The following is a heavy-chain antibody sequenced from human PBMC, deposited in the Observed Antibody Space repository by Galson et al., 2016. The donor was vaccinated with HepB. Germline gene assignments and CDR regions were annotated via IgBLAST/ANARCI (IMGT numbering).Heavy chain of an antibody. V-gene: IGHV3-9*01. D-gene: IGHD4-23*01. Sequence: SLRLSCAASGFTFDDYGMHWVRQAPGKGLEWVSGISWNSGRIGYADSVKGRFTISRGNAKNSLYLQMNSLRAEDTALYYCAKDKWASAVADFDYWGQGTLVTVSS. CDR2: ISWNSGRI. CDR3: AKDKWASAVADFDY. CDR1: GFTFDDYG. J-gene: IGHJ4*02.